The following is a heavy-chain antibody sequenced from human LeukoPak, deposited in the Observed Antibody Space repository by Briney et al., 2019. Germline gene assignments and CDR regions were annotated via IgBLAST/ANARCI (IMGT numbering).Heavy chain of an antibody. CDR3: ARSLDYYYYYGMDV. Sequence: PGGSLRLSCAASGFTVSSNYMSWVRQAPGKGLEWVSVIYSGGSTYYADSVKGRFTISRDNSKNTLYLQMNSLRAEDTAVYYCARSLDYYYYYGMDVWGQGTTVTVSS. J-gene: IGHJ6*02. CDR1: GFTVSSNY. D-gene: IGHD1-1*01. V-gene: IGHV3-66*01. CDR2: IYSGGST.